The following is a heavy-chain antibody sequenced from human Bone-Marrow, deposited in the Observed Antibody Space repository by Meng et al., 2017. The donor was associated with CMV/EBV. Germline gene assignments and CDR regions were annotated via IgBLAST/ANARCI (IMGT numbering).Heavy chain of an antibody. CDR3: ARAHYYYNMDV. CDR1: GTTFISQG. V-gene: IGHV1-18*01. Sequence: ASVKVSCKASGTTFISQGISWVRQAPGQGLEWMGWISTYNGNTNLAQRVQGRVTLTTDTSTSTAYMELRSLRSDDTAVYYCARAHYYYNMDVWGQGTTVTVSS. J-gene: IGHJ6*02. CDR2: ISTYNGNT.